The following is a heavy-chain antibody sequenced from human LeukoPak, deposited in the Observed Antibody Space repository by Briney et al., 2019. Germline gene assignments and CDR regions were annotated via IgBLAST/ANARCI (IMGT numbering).Heavy chain of an antibody. D-gene: IGHD3-22*01. CDR3: ARDSSGYQ. CDR1: GFTFSTYW. CDR2: IKEDGSEK. V-gene: IGHV3-7*01. J-gene: IGHJ4*02. Sequence: GGSLRLSCAASGFTFSTYWMSWVRQAPGKGLEWVANIKEDGSEKYYGDSVKGRFTISRDNAKNSLYLQMDSLRAEDTAVYYCARDSSGYQWCQGTLVTVSS.